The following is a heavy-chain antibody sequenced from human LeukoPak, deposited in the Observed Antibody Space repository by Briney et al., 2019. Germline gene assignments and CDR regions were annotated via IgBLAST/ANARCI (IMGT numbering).Heavy chain of an antibody. V-gene: IGHV3-23*01. Sequence: GGSLRLSCAASGFTFSRFGMNWIRQAPGKGLEWLSLISGGGDSTYYADAVKGRFTISRDNSKNTLYLQMNSLRAEDTAVYYCAKDPGRWEPNYWGQGTLVTVSS. CDR1: GFTFSRFG. CDR3: AKDPGRWEPNY. D-gene: IGHD1-26*01. J-gene: IGHJ4*02. CDR2: ISGGGDST.